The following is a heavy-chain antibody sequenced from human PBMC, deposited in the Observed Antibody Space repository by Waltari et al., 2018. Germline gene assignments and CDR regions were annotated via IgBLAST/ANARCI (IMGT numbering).Heavy chain of an antibody. D-gene: IGHD3-22*01. CDR3: VRDQWFAFDI. CDR1: DFPLSNHW. CDR2: IMADGREE. J-gene: IGHJ3*02. V-gene: IGHV3-7*01. Sequence: EVQLVESGGGLVQPGGSLRLSGAASDFPLSNHWMGWVRQAQGEGPEWVANIMADGREEYYVDSVRGRFTISRDNAKNSLYLQMNSLRPEDTAVYYCVRDQWFAFDIWGQGTMVTVSS.